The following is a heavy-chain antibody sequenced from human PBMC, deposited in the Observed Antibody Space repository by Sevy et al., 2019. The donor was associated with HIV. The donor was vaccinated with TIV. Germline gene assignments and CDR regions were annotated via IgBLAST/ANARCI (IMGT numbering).Heavy chain of an antibody. CDR2: INHSGNT. V-gene: IGHV4-34*01. CDR3: ARSLNCTTTTCPGVNAVDI. CDR1: GGSLSGYY. D-gene: IGHD2-2*01. Sequence: SETLSLTCAVHGGSLSGYYWTWIRQPPGKGLDWIGEINHSGNTNYNPSLMSRVTISVDTSKNQFSLKLPSVTAADTAVYYCARSLNCTTTTCPGVNAVDIWGQGTMVTVSS. J-gene: IGHJ3*02.